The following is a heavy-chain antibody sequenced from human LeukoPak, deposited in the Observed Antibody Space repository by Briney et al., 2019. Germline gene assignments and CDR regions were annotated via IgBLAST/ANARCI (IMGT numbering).Heavy chain of an antibody. Sequence: SETLSLTCTVSGGSISSYYWSWLRQPPGKGLEWLGYIYYSGSTNYNPSLKSRVTISVDTSKNQFSLKLSSVTAADTAVYYCARGMGNWNDEGDYWGQGTLVTVSS. CDR2: IYYSGST. D-gene: IGHD1-1*01. V-gene: IGHV4-59*01. CDR3: ARGMGNWNDEGDY. J-gene: IGHJ4*02. CDR1: GGSISSYY.